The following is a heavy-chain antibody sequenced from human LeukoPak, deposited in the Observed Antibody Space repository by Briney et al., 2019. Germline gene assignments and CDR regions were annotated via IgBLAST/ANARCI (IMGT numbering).Heavy chain of an antibody. V-gene: IGHV1-46*01. CDR2: INPTGGST. Sequence: ASVKVSCKASGYTFTSHHMYWVRQAPGQGLEWMGLINPTGGSTNYAQRFQGRVTMTRDTSTSTVFVELNSLRFDDTAVYYCARGPPLYSSGWELDYWGQGALVTVSS. D-gene: IGHD6-19*01. J-gene: IGHJ4*02. CDR3: ARGPPLYSSGWELDY. CDR1: GYTFTSHH.